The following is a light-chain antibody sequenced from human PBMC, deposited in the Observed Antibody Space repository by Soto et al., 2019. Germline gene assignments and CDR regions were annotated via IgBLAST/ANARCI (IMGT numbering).Light chain of an antibody. CDR3: SSYSLSTAYL. Sequence: QSVLTQPASVSGSPGQSITISCTGTSSDVGGYDYVSWYQIHPGKAPKLMVFEVSNRPSGVSYRFSGPKSGNTASLTISGLQAEDEADYFCSSYSLSTAYLFGTGTKVTVL. J-gene: IGLJ1*01. CDR1: SSDVGGYDY. CDR2: EVS. V-gene: IGLV2-14*01.